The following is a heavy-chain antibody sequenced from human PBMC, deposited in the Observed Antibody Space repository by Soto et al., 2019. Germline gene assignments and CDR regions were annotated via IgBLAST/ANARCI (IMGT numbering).Heavy chain of an antibody. CDR2: IIPIPGIK. CDR3: ARDLGQQLVDY. V-gene: IGHV1-69*04. J-gene: IGHJ4*02. D-gene: IGHD6-13*01. Sequence: SVKVSCKASGGTFSSYTISWVRQAPGQGLEWMGRIIPIPGIKNYAQKLQGRVTMTTDTSTSTAYMELRSLRSEDTAVYYCARDLGQQLVDYWGQGTLVTVSS. CDR1: GGTFSSYT.